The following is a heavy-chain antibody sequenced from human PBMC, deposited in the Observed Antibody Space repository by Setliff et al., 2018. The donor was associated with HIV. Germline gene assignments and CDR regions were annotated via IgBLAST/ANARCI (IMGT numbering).Heavy chain of an antibody. V-gene: IGHV3-74*01. D-gene: IGHD6-19*01. CDR2: IDSDESTT. CDR3: ARDHGFPPWPSHSSGSMDY. J-gene: IGHJ4*02. CDR1: GFNFRSYS. Sequence: GESLKISCLGSGFNFRSYSMHWVRQAPGKGLVWVARIDSDESTTISADSLKGRFTISRDNAKNTLFLQMNRLTVEDTAVYYCARDHGFPPWPSHSSGSMDYWGQGTLVTVSS.